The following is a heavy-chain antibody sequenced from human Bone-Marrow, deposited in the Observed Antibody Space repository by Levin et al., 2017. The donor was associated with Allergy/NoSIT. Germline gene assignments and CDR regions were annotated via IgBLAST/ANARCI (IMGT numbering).Heavy chain of an antibody. V-gene: IGHV3-7*01. J-gene: IGHJ3*01. D-gene: IGHD5-12*01. Sequence: GGSLRLSCAASGFTSSSYWMSWVRQAPGKGLEWVAHINTDGTEKLHVDSVMGRFTISRDNAKNSLYLQMNSLRADDTAVYYCMRSPNYSGELWGQGTLVTVSS. CDR3: MRSPNYSGEL. CDR1: GFTSSSYW. CDR2: INTDGTEK.